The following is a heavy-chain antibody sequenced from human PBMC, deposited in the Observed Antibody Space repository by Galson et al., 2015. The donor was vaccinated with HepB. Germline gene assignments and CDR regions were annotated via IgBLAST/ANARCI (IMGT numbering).Heavy chain of an antibody. J-gene: IGHJ5*02. CDR1: GGSISSYY. CDR2: ISYSGST. V-gene: IGHV4-59*01. D-gene: IGHD4-17*01. Sequence: SETLSLTCTVSGGSISSYYWSWIRQPPGKGLEWIGYISYSGSTNYNPSLKSRVTISVDTSKNQFSLKVNSVTAADTAVYYCARDYPLYGDYVWFDPWGQGTLVTVSS. CDR3: ARDYPLYGDYVWFDP.